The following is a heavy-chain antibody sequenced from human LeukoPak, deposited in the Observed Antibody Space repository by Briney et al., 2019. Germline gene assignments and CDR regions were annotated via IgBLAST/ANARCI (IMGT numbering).Heavy chain of an antibody. CDR1: GYTLTELS. V-gene: IGHV1-24*01. CDR2: LNPEDGET. J-gene: IGHJ6*04. Sequence: ASVKVSCKVSGYTLTELSMHWVRQAPGKGLEWMGGLNPEDGETIYAQKFQGRVTMTEDTSTNTAYMELSSLRSEDTAVYYCATDAVLRYSLGLRYYYGMDVWGKGTTVTASS. D-gene: IGHD3-9*01. CDR3: ATDAVLRYSLGLRYYYGMDV.